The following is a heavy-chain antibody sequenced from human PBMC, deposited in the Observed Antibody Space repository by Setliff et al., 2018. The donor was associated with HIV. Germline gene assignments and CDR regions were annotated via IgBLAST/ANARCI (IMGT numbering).Heavy chain of an antibody. CDR1: GDSISSGGYY. Sequence: SETLSLTCTVSGDSISSGGYYWSWIRQHPGKGLEWIGEINHSGSTNYNPSLKSRVTISVDTSKHQFSLKLNSMTAADTAVYFCARKVGGDFDYWGQGTLVTVSS. CDR2: INHSGST. J-gene: IGHJ4*02. D-gene: IGHD2-2*01. V-gene: IGHV4-31*03. CDR3: ARKVGGDFDY.